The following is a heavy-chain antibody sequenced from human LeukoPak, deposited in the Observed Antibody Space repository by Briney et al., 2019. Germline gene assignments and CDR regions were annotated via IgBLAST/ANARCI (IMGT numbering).Heavy chain of an antibody. D-gene: IGHD5-12*01. V-gene: IGHV3-74*01. J-gene: IGHJ4*02. CDR1: GFTFSSNW. CDR3: ARAGNHRNSGYDY. Sequence: GGSLRLSCAASGFTFSSNWMHWVRQAPGKGLVWVSRINSDGSTTSYADSVRGCFTISRDNAKNSLYLQMNSLRAEDTAVYYCARAGNHRNSGYDYWGQGTLVTVSS. CDR2: INSDGSTT.